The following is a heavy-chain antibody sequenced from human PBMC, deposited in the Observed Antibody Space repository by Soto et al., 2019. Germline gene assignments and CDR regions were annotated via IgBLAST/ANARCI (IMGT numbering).Heavy chain of an antibody. J-gene: IGHJ4*02. CDR2: IYYSGDT. CDR3: ARHYPFGSGSYSPYYFDS. Sequence: SETLSLTCTVSGGSISRSRWGWIRQPPGKGLEWIGNIYYSGDTYYNPSLKSRLTISVDTSKNQFSLKLSSVTAADTAVYYCARHYPFGSGSYSPYYFDSWGQGTLVTVSS. CDR1: GGSISRSR. V-gene: IGHV4-39*01. D-gene: IGHD3-10*01.